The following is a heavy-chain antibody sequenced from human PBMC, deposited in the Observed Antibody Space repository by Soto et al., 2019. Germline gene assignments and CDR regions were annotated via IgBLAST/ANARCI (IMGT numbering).Heavy chain of an antibody. CDR1: GYSFTSYW. Sequence: TGESLKISCKGSGYSFTSYWIGWVRQMPGKGLEWMGIIYPGDSDTRYSPSFQGPVTISADKSISTAYLQWSSLKASDTAMYYCAISAVSYRYGRIDYWGQGPLGTGFS. J-gene: IGHJ4*02. V-gene: IGHV5-51*01. CDR3: AISAVSYRYGRIDY. D-gene: IGHD5-18*01. CDR2: IYPGDSDT.